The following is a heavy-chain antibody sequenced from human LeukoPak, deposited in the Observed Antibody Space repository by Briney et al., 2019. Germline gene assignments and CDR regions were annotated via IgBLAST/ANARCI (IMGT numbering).Heavy chain of an antibody. D-gene: IGHD3-22*01. CDR1: GFTFSNYA. CDR2: INSDGSST. CDR3: ARSLGSSGYQDY. V-gene: IGHV3-74*01. Sequence: GGSLRLSCAASGFTFSNYAMSWVRQAPGKGLEWVSRINSDGSSTSYADSVKGRFTISRDNAKNTVYLQMNSLRAEDTAVYYCARSLGSSGYQDYWGQGTLVTVSS. J-gene: IGHJ4*02.